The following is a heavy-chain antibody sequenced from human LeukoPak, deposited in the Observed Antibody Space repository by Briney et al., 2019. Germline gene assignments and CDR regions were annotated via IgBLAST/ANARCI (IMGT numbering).Heavy chain of an antibody. V-gene: IGHV3-23*01. CDR1: GFTFSSYV. CDR2: ISGSSGTT. D-gene: IGHD2-21*01. Sequence: GGSLRLSCAASGFTFSSYVMSWVRQAPGKGLEWVSLISGSSGTTHYADSVKGRFTISRDNSKNTLYLQMNSLRVEDTAVYYCAKDPTFAYYFDSWGQGTLVTVSS. CDR3: AKDPTFAYYFDS. J-gene: IGHJ4*02.